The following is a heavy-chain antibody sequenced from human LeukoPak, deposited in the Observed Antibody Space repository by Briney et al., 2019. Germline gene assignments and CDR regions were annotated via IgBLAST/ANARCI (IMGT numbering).Heavy chain of an antibody. CDR2: ISSSSSTI. J-gene: IGHJ4*02. CDR1: GFTFSSYS. CDR3: ATDYTPYVGASAD. V-gene: IGHV3-48*01. Sequence: PGGSLRLSCAASGFTFSSYSMNWVRQAPGKGLEWVSYISSSSSTIYYADSVKGRFTISRDNAKNSLYLQMNSLRAEDTAVYYCATDYTPYVGASADWGQGTLATVSS. D-gene: IGHD1-26*01.